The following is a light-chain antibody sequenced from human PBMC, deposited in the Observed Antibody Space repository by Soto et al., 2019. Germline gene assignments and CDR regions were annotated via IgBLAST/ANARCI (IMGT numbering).Light chain of an antibody. CDR2: GAS. J-gene: IGKJ5*01. CDR3: QQYGSSLIT. Sequence: EIVLTQSPGTLSLSPGERATLSCRASQSVSSSYLAWYQQKPGQAPRLLIYGASSRATGIPDRFSGSGSGTDFTLTISRLEPEDFAVYYCQQYGSSLITFGQGTRRETK. V-gene: IGKV3-20*01. CDR1: QSVSSSY.